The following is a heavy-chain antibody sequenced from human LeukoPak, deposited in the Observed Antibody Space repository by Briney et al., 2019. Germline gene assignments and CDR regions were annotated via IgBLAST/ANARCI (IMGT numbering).Heavy chain of an antibody. Sequence: GGSLRLSCAASGFTFSSYSMNWVRQAPGKGLEWVSSISSSSSYIYYADSVKGRFTISRDNAKNSLYLQVNSLRAEDTAVYYCARREMATIYWYFDLWGRGTLVTVSS. D-gene: IGHD5-24*01. CDR1: GFTFSSYS. J-gene: IGHJ2*01. V-gene: IGHV3-21*01. CDR2: ISSSSSYI. CDR3: ARREMATIYWYFDL.